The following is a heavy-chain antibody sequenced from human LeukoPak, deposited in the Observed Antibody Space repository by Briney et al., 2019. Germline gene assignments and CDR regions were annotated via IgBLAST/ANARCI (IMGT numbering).Heavy chain of an antibody. V-gene: IGHV3-20*04. J-gene: IGHJ4*02. Sequence: GGSLRLSCAASGFTFDDYGMSWVRQAPGKGLEWVSGINWNGGSTGYADSVKGRFTISRDNSENTLHLQMNNLRAEDTAVYYCAKAGSIRFDYWGQGTLVTVSS. D-gene: IGHD1-26*01. CDR3: AKAGSIRFDY. CDR2: INWNGGST. CDR1: GFTFDDYG.